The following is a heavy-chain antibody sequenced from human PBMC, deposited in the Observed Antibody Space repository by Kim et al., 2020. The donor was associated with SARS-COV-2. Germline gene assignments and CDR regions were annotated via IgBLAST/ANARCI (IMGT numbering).Heavy chain of an antibody. CDR2: IYSGGST. CDR1: GFTVSSNY. D-gene: IGHD3-10*02. Sequence: GGSLRLSCAASGFTVSSNYMSWVRQAPGKGLEWVSVIYSGGSTYYADSVKGRFTISRDNSKNTLYLQMNSLRAEDTAVYYCARVFGELLNSYGMDVWGQGTTVTVSS. CDR3: ARVFGELLNSYGMDV. V-gene: IGHV3-53*01. J-gene: IGHJ6*02.